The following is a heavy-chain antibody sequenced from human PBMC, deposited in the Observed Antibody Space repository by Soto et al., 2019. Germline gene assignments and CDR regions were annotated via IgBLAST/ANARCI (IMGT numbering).Heavy chain of an antibody. CDR1: GGSISSGDYY. Sequence: QVQLQESGPGLVKPSQTLSLTCTVSGGSISSGDYYWSWIRQPPGKGLEWIGYIYYSGSTYYNPSLESRVTISVDTSKNQFALKLSSVTAADTAVYYCARGVYYDSSGNWYFDLWGRGTLVTVSS. V-gene: IGHV4-30-4*01. J-gene: IGHJ2*01. CDR2: IYYSGST. D-gene: IGHD3-22*01. CDR3: ARGVYYDSSGNWYFDL.